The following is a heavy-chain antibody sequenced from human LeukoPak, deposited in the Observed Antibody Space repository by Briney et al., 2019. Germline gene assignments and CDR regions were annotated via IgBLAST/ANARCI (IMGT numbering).Heavy chain of an antibody. V-gene: IGHV3-30*04. J-gene: IGHJ6*02. CDR3: AKVIEYYDILTGYWTGREFYYGMDV. Sequence: QTGGSLRLSCAASGFTFSSYAMHWVRQAPGKGLEWVAVISYDGSNKYYADSVKGRFTISRDNSKNTLYLQMNSLRAEDTAVYYCAKVIEYYDILTGYWTGREFYYGMDVWGQGTTVTVSS. D-gene: IGHD3-9*01. CDR2: ISYDGSNK. CDR1: GFTFSSYA.